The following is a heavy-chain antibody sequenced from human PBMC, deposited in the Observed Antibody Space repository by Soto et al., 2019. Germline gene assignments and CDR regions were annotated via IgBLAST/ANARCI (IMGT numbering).Heavy chain of an antibody. V-gene: IGHV1-2*02. J-gene: IGHJ6*02. D-gene: IGHD1-26*01. CDR2: INPKTAAT. CDR3: ARIKWGLNYYNGMDV. CDR1: GYSFSDYF. Sequence: ASVKVSRKPSGYSFSDYFMQWVRQAPGQGLEWVAWINPKTAATNYAKKFQGRVSVTWDTSSTTAYMELTSLRPDDTAVYYCARIKWGLNYYNGMDVWGQGTTVTVSS.